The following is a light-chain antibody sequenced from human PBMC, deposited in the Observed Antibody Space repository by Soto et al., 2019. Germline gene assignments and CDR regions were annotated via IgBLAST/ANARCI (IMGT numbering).Light chain of an antibody. CDR3: QQYSTYWT. J-gene: IGKJ1*01. V-gene: IGKV1-5*03. Sequence: DIQMTQSPSTLSASVGDRVTITCRASQSISSWLAWYQQKPGKAPKLLIYKASTLESGVPSRFSGGGFGTEFTLTISSLQPDDFATYFCQQYSTYWTFGQGTKVDIK. CDR1: QSISSW. CDR2: KAS.